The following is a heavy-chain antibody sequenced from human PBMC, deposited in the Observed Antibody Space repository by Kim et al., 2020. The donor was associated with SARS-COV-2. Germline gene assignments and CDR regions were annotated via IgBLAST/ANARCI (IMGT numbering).Heavy chain of an antibody. CDR1: GFTFSSYS. J-gene: IGHJ4*02. CDR2: ISSSSSYI. Sequence: GGSLRLSCAASGFTFSSYSMNWVRQAPGKGLEWVSSISSSSSYIYYADSVKGRFTISRDNAKNSLYLQMNSLRAEDTAVYYCARALEPGSPYYFDYWGQGTLVTVSS. D-gene: IGHD1-1*01. V-gene: IGHV3-21*01. CDR3: ARALEPGSPYYFDY.